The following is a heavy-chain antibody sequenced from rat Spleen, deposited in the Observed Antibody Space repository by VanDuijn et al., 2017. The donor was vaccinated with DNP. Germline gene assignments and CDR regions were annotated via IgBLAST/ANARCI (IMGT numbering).Heavy chain of an antibody. CDR3: ARHDGSTDWFAY. D-gene: IGHD1-12*02. V-gene: IGHV5S23*01. CDR2: IITSAGST. J-gene: IGHJ3*01. Sequence: EVQLVESGGGLVQPGRSLKLSCAASGFTFSDYNMAWVRQAPTKGLEWVASIITSAGSTYYRDSVKGRFTISRDNTKSTLYLQMDSLRSEDTATYYCARHDGSTDWFAYWGQGTLVTVSS. CDR1: GFTFSDYN.